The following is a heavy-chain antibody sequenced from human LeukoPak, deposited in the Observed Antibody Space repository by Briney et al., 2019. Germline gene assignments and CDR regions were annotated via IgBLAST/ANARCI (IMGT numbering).Heavy chain of an antibody. Sequence: GGSLRLSCAASGFSFSTHWMHWVRQAPGRELVWAARIDYDGSSTAYPDSVKGRFTISRDNAKNTLYLQMNSLRAEDTAVYYCARGGQGAIDIWGPGTMVIVSS. J-gene: IGHJ3*02. CDR1: GFSFSTHW. CDR2: IDYDGSST. V-gene: IGHV3-74*01. CDR3: ARGGQGAIDI.